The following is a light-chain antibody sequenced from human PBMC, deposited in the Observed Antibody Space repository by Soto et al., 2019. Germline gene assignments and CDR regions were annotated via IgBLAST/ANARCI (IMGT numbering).Light chain of an antibody. V-gene: IGLV1-40*01. Sequence: QLVLTQPPSVSGAPGQRVTISCTGSSSNIGAGYDVHWYEQLPGRAPKLLIYGNSNRPSGVPDRFSGSKSGTSASLAITGLQAEDEADYYCQSYDSRLSGSVFGAGTKLTVL. CDR2: GNS. J-gene: IGLJ2*01. CDR1: SSNIGAGYD. CDR3: QSYDSRLSGSV.